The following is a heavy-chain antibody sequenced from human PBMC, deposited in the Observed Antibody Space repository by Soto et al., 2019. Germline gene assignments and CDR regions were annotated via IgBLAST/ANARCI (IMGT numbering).Heavy chain of an antibody. V-gene: IGHV1-8*01. J-gene: IGHJ6*02. CDR2: MTPNSGNT. CDR1: GYTFTSYD. CDR3: AREKTSYGMDV. Sequence: QVQLVQSGAEVKKPGASVKVSCKASGYTFTSYDINWVRPAPGQGLEGRGWMTPNSGNTGCAQKFQGRVTTTRNASIRTAYMELSSLRSEHTAGDYCAREKTSYGMDVWGQGTTVSVSS.